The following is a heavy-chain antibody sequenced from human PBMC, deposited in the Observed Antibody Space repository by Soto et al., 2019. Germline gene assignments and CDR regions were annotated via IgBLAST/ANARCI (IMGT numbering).Heavy chain of an antibody. CDR2: INHSGSI. Sequence: SETLSLTCAVYGGSFSGYYWTWIRQPPGTGLEWIGEINHSGSINYNPSLKSRVTISVDTSKNQFSLKLTSVAAADTAVYYCARDKITGLFDYWGQGTLVTVSS. CDR3: ARDKITGLFDY. CDR1: GGSFSGYY. J-gene: IGHJ4*02. V-gene: IGHV4-34*01. D-gene: IGHD2-8*02.